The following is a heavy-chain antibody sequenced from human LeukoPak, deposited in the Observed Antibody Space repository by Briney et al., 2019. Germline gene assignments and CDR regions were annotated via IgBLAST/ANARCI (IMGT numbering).Heavy chain of an antibody. CDR1: GCGFISYW. CDR3: ARRGYCSDNSCYYYDS. CDR2: ICPGDTST. Sequence: GESLRISCQSSGCGFISYWIGWVRQMPGKGPEWMGTICPGDTSTRYSASFQGEVTISVDKYIDTAYLQWSSLKASDTAIYYCARRGYCSDNSCYYYDSWGQGTLVTVSS. D-gene: IGHD2-15*01. V-gene: IGHV5-51*01. J-gene: IGHJ4*02.